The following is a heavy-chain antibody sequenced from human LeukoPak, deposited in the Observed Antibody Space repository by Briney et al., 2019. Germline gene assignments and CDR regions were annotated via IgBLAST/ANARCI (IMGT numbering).Heavy chain of an antibody. Sequence: PSETLSLTCTVSGGSINDYHWTWIRQPPGKGLEYIGYVYNNGRTFYNPSHKSRVTISVDTSKNQFSLKLSSVTAADTAVYYCARGGWTAITYFDYWGQGTLVTVSS. CDR1: GGSINDYH. CDR3: ARGGWTAITYFDY. CDR2: VYNNGRT. J-gene: IGHJ4*02. V-gene: IGHV4-59*12. D-gene: IGHD2-21*02.